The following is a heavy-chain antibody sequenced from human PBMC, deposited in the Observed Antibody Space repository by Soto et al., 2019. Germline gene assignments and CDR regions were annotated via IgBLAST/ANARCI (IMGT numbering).Heavy chain of an antibody. CDR3: ARVGGINWFDP. CDR1: GGSISSGGYY. CDR2: IYYSGST. D-gene: IGHD1-20*01. V-gene: IGHV4-31*03. Sequence: QVQLQESGPGLVKPSQTLSLTCTVSGGSISSGGYYWSWIRQHPGKGLEWIGYIYYSGSTYYNPSLKGRVTISVDTSKHQFSLKLSSVTTADTAVYYCARVGGINWFDPWGQGTLVTVSS. J-gene: IGHJ5*02.